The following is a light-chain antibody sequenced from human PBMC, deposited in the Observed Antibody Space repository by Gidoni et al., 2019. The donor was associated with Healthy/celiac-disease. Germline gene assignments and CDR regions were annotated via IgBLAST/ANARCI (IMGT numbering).Light chain of an antibody. CDR3: QQYNSYPWT. Sequence: DIQMPQSPSTLSASVGDRVTITCRAIQSISSWLAWYQQKPGKAPKLLIYKASSLESGVPSRFSGSGSGTEFTLTISSLQPDDFATYYCQQYNSYPWTFGQGTKVEIK. J-gene: IGKJ1*01. V-gene: IGKV1-5*03. CDR2: KAS. CDR1: QSISSW.